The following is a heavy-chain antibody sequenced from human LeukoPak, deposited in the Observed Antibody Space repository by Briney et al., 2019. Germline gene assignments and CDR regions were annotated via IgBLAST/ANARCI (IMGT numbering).Heavy chain of an antibody. CDR1: GGSITSYF. Sequence: PSETLSLTCTVSGGSITSYFYIWVRQPPGKGLEWIGYIYYSGNTNSNPSLKSRVTISLDTSKNQFSLKLTSVTAADTAVYYCVRSADRVIRGAPPYYYYYMDVWGKGTTVTVSS. J-gene: IGHJ6*03. D-gene: IGHD3-10*01. CDR2: IYYSGNT. V-gene: IGHV4-59*01. CDR3: VRSADRVIRGAPPYYYYYMDV.